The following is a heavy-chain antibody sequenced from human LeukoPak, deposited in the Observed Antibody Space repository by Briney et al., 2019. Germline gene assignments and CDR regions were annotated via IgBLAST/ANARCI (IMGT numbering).Heavy chain of an antibody. J-gene: IGHJ4*02. CDR2: ISYDGSNK. V-gene: IGHV3-30*03. D-gene: IGHD4-11*01. CDR3: ARDPLQYSNSYLDY. CDR1: GFTFSSYG. Sequence: PGGSLRLSCAAPGFTFSSYGMHWVRQAPGKGLEWVAVISYDGSNKYYADSVKGRFTISRDNSKNTLYLQMNSLRAEDTAVYYCARDPLQYSNSYLDYWGQGTLVTVSS.